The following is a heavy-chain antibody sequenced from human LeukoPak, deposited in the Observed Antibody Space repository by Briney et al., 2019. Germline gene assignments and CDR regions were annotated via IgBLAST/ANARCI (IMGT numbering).Heavy chain of an antibody. V-gene: IGHV4-61*01. Sequence: SETLSLTCTVSGGSVSSGSYYWSWIRQPPGKGLEWIGYIYYSGSTNYNPSLKSRVTISVDTSKNQFSLKLSSVTAEDTAVYYCARGGIFDYWGQGTLVTVSS. CDR2: IYYSGST. CDR1: GGSVSSGSYY. J-gene: IGHJ4*02. CDR3: ARGGIFDY. D-gene: IGHD3-10*01.